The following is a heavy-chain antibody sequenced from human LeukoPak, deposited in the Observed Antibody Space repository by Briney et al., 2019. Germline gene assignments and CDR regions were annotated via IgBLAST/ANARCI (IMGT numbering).Heavy chain of an antibody. J-gene: IGHJ3*02. D-gene: IGHD3-3*01. Sequence: PGGSLRLSCAASGFTFSSYAMSWVRQAPGKGLEWGSAISGSGGSTYYADSVKGRFTISRDNSKNTLSLQMNSLRAEDTAVYYCARLDVLRLLEWLIQANDAFDIWGQGTIVTVSS. CDR1: GFTFSSYA. V-gene: IGHV3-23*01. CDR2: ISGSGGST. CDR3: ARLDVLRLLEWLIQANDAFDI.